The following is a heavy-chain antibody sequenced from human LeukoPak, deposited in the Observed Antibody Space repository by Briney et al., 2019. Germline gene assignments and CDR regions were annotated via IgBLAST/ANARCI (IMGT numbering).Heavy chain of an antibody. J-gene: IGHJ3*01. CDR1: GGSISDYF. CDR2: VYYIGKP. V-gene: IGHV4-59*08. Sequence: SETLSLTCSFSGGSISDYFWGWIRQPPGKGLEWIGHVYYIGKPTCSPSLESRVSISVDTPKNQFSLELTSVTAADTAVYYCARRFRTGGDLHHDAYDVWGQGTVVTVSS. D-gene: IGHD3-16*01. CDR3: ARRFRTGGDLHHDAYDV.